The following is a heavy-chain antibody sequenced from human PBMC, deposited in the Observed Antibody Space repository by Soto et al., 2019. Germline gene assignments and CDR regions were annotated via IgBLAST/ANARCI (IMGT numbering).Heavy chain of an antibody. J-gene: IGHJ4*02. Sequence: GGSLGLSCASCGFTVSIYAMGGVLQAPGKGLEWVSAISGSGGSTYYADSVKGRFTISRDNSKNTLYLQMNSLRAEDTAVYYCVKVQLEGLVFGYWGQGTLVTVSS. CDR3: VKVQLEGLVFGY. D-gene: IGHD6-6*01. CDR2: ISGSGGST. V-gene: IGHV3-23*01. CDR1: GFTVSIYA.